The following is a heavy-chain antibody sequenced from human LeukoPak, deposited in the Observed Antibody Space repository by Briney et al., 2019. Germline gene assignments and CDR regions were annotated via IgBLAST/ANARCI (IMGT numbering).Heavy chain of an antibody. CDR1: GGSISSGSYY. CDR3: ARQFDL. V-gene: IGHV4-61*02. Sequence: SETLSLTCTVSGGSISSGSYYWNWIRQPAGEGLEWIGLVYTSGSTNYNPSLKSQVTISVDTSKNQFSLKLSSVTAADTAVYYCARQFDLWGRGTLVTVSS. J-gene: IGHJ5*02. CDR2: VYTSGST.